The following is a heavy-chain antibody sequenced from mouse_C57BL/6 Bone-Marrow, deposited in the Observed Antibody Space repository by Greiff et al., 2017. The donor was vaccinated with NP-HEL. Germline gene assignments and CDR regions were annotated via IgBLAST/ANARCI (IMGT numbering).Heavy chain of an antibody. J-gene: IGHJ2*01. CDR1: GYAFTNYL. CDR2: INPGSGGT. V-gene: IGHV1-54*01. Sequence: QVQLKESGAELVRPGTSVKVSCKAPGYAFTNYLIEWVKQRPGQGLEWIGVINPGSGGTNYNEKFKGKATLTADKSSSTAYMQLSSLTSEDSAVYFCARSLFDYWGQGTTLTVSS. CDR3: ARSLFDY.